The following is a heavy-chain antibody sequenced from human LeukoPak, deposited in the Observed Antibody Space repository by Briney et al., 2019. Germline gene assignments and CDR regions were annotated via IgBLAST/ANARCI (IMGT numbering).Heavy chain of an antibody. D-gene: IGHD5/OR15-5a*01. CDR3: STSKDN. Sequence: GGSLRLSCAASGFTFSSYGMNWVRQAPGKGLEWVSGISAGGVSTFYANAMRGRSTIPRDNSKNALYLPMNNLRGEEAAVYYCSTSKDNSGQGTLDTVSP. V-gene: IGHV3-23*01. CDR1: GFTFSSYG. CDR2: ISAGGVST. J-gene: IGHJ4*02.